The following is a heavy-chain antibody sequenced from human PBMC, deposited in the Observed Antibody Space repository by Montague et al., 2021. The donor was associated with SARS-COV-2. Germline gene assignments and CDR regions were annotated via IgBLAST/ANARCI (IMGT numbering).Heavy chain of an antibody. V-gene: IGHV4-59*01. D-gene: IGHD1-1*01. CDR2: VHYTGST. CDR3: ARAQNTCFIANCVNYFDV. Sequence: SETLSLTCEVSGDAISSYYWSWIRQSPGKGLEWIGYVHYTGSTKYNPSLKTRVTLSLGTPKNHFSLKLRSVTAADTAIYYCARAQNTCFIANCVNYFDVWGLGALATVSS. J-gene: IGHJ4*02. CDR1: GDAISSYY.